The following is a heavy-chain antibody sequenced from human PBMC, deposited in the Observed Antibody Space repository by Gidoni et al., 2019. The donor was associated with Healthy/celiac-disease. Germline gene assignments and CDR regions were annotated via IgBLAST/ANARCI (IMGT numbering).Heavy chain of an antibody. CDR2: ISYDGSNK. Sequence: QVQLVESGGGVVQPGRSLRLSCAASGFTFSSYGMHWVRQAPGKGLEWVAVISYDGSNKYYADSVKGRFTISRDNSKNTLYLQMNSLRAEDTAVYYCAKVNYYDSSGYYGNWFDPWGQGTLVTVSS. J-gene: IGHJ5*02. V-gene: IGHV3-30*18. CDR1: GFTFSSYG. CDR3: AKVNYYDSSGYYGNWFDP. D-gene: IGHD3-22*01.